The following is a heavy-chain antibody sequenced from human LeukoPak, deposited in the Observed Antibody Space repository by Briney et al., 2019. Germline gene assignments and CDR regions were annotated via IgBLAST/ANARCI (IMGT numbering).Heavy chain of an antibody. CDR2: IYYSGTT. J-gene: IGHJ4*02. CDR1: GDSISGHY. Sequence: SETLSLTCTVSGDSISGHYWSWFRQPPGKELEWIGYIYYSGTTDYNPSLKSRVTISLDTSRTQFSLKLDSVTAADTAVYYCARKRHDSSGYHFDYWGQGIQVTVSS. CDR3: ARKRHDSSGYHFDY. D-gene: IGHD3-22*01. V-gene: IGHV4-59*11.